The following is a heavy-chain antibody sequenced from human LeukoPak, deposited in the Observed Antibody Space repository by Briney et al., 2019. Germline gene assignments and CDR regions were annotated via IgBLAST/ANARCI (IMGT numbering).Heavy chain of an antibody. Sequence: GGSLRLSCAASGFTLSNHWMTWVRQVPGRGPEWVANVNRDGSETYYLDSVKGRFTISKDNAKNSLYLQMNSLRAEDSALYHCARNNGMDVWGQGTTVIVSS. CDR2: VNRDGSET. V-gene: IGHV3-7*03. J-gene: IGHJ6*02. CDR3: ARNNGMDV. CDR1: GFTLSNHW.